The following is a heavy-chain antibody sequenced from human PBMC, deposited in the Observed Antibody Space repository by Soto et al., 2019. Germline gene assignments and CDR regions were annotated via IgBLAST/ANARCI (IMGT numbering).Heavy chain of an antibody. J-gene: IGHJ5*02. D-gene: IGHD3-22*01. CDR1: GFTVSSNY. CDR3: AKSTGYYSVVWFDP. V-gene: IGHV3-53*01. Sequence: GGSLRLSWAASGFTVSSNYMSWVRQAPGKGLEWGPVIYSGGSTYYADSVKGRFTISRDNSKNTLYLQMNSLRAEDTAVYYCAKSTGYYSVVWFDPWGKGPLVTISS. CDR2: IYSGGST.